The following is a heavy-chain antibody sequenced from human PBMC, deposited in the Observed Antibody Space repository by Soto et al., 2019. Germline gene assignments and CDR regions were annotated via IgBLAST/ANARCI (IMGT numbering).Heavy chain of an antibody. CDR1: GYSFTSYW. J-gene: IGHJ3*02. V-gene: IGHV5-51*01. D-gene: IGHD3-22*01. CDR3: ARELSYYYDLHDAFDI. Sequence: GESLKISCKGSGYSFTSYWIGWVRQMPGKGLEWMGIIYPGDSDTRYSPSFQGQVTISADKSISTAYLQWSSLKASDTAMYYCARELSYYYDLHDAFDIWGQGTMVTVSS. CDR2: IYPGDSDT.